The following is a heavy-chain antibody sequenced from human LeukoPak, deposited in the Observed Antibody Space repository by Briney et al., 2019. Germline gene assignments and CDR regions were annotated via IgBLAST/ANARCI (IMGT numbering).Heavy chain of an antibody. Sequence: SETLSLTCTVSGGSINNYYWSWIRQPPGKGLEWIGYISYSGSTDYNPSLKSRVTISVDTSKNQFSLKLSSVTAADTAVYYCAGAVYYYDSSGYFYYYYGMDVWGQGTTVTVSS. CDR2: ISYSGST. J-gene: IGHJ6*02. V-gene: IGHV4-59*08. CDR3: AGAVYYYDSSGYFYYYYGMDV. CDR1: GGSINNYY. D-gene: IGHD3-22*01.